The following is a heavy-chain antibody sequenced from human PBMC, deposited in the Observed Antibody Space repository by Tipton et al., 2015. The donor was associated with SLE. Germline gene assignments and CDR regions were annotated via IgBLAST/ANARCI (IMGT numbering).Heavy chain of an antibody. D-gene: IGHD2-15*01. Sequence: TLSLTCAVSGGSISSSNWWSWVRQPPGKGLEWIGEIYHSGTTHYNPSLKSRVTIAVDTSKNQFSLRLSSVTAADTAVYYCARRAEYCSVGSCYAGFDYWGQGTRVTVSA. V-gene: IGHV4-4*02. CDR2: IYHSGTT. CDR1: GGSISSSNW. J-gene: IGHJ4*02. CDR3: ARRAEYCSVGSCYAGFDY.